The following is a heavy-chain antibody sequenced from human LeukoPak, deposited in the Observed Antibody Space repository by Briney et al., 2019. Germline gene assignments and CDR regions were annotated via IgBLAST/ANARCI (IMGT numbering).Heavy chain of an antibody. V-gene: IGHV3-30*02. J-gene: IGHJ5*02. Sequence: GGSLRLSCAASGFTFSYYGMHRIRQAPGKGLEWVAFVRFDGNDKFYADSVKGRFTISRDTSKNTLYLQMTSLTPEDTAVYYCAKDLMRDRWFGESWGQGTLVSVSS. CDR3: AKDLMRDRWFGES. CDR2: VRFDGNDK. CDR1: GFTFSYYG. D-gene: IGHD3-10*01.